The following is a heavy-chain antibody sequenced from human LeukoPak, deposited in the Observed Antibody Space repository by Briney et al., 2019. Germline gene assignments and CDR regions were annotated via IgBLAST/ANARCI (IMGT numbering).Heavy chain of an antibody. CDR3: AAKNRRGDRDY. CDR2: IYYSGST. CDR1: GGSISSYY. V-gene: IGHV4-59*08. D-gene: IGHD1-14*01. Sequence: SETLSLTCTVSGGSISSYYWSWIRQPPGKGLEWIGYIYYSGSTNYNPSLKSRVTISVDTSKNQFSLKLSSVTAADTAVYCCAAKNRRGDRDYWGQGTLVTVSS. J-gene: IGHJ4*02.